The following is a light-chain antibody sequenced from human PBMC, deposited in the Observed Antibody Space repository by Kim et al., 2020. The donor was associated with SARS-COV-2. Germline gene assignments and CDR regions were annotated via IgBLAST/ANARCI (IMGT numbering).Light chain of an antibody. CDR2: GAS. Sequence: LSQGKPATLSCRASQTIRSNFLAWYQQKPGQAPRLVMFGASSRAAGIPERFSGSESGADFSLTISRLEPEDFAVYYCQQYGSSPYTFGQGTKLEI. J-gene: IGKJ2*01. CDR3: QQYGSSPYT. CDR1: QTIRSNF. V-gene: IGKV3-20*01.